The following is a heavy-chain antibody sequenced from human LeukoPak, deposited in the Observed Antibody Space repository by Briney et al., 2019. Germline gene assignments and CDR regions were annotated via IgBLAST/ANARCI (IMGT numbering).Heavy chain of an antibody. CDR2: ISAYNGNT. CDR3: ARCGRSGWYGDYYYMDV. J-gene: IGHJ6*03. V-gene: IGHV1-18*01. CDR1: GYTFTSYG. Sequence: GASVKVSCKASGYTFTSYGISWVRQVPGQGLEWMGWISAYNGNTNYAQKLQGRVTMTTDTSTSTAYMELRSLRSDDTAVYYCARCGRSGWYGDYYYMDVWGKGTTVTVSS. D-gene: IGHD6-19*01.